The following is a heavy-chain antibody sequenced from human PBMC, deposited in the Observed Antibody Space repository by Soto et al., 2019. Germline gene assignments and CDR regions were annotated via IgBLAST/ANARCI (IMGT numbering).Heavy chain of an antibody. CDR2: INHSGST. Sequence: LSLPCAVSGGSFSGYYWSWIRQPPGKGVEWIGEINHSGSTNYNPSLKSRVTISVDTSKNQFSLKLSSVTAADTAVYYCARPRITMVRGVITPTGFDPWGQGTLVTVSS. CDR1: GGSFSGYY. D-gene: IGHD3-10*01. CDR3: ARPRITMVRGVITPTGFDP. J-gene: IGHJ5*02. V-gene: IGHV4-34*01.